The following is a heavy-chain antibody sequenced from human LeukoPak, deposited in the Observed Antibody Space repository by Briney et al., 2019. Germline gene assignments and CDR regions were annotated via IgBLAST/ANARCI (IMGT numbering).Heavy chain of an antibody. V-gene: IGHV5-51*01. CDR3: VRRGFLDC. J-gene: IGHJ4*02. D-gene: IGHD3-16*01. CDR2: IYCGDSDT. CDR1: GYTFTNYW. Sequence: GESLKISCKGSGYTFTNYWVGWVRQMPGKGLEWMGIIYCGDSDTRYSPSFQGQVTISADKSISTAYLQWSSLKASDTAMYYCVRRGFLDCWGQGTLVTVSS.